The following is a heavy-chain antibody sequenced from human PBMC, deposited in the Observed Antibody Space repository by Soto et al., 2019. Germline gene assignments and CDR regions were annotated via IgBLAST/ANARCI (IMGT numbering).Heavy chain of an antibody. V-gene: IGHV1-69*13. CDR3: LITMIVVVMIKGMDV. Sequence: GASVKVSCKASGGTFSSYAISWVRQAPGQGLEWMGGIIPIFGTANYAQKFQGRVTITADESTSTAYMELSSLRSEDTAVYYCLITMIVVVMIKGMDVWGQGTTVTVSS. CDR2: IIPIFGTA. CDR1: GGTFSSYA. J-gene: IGHJ6*02. D-gene: IGHD3-22*01.